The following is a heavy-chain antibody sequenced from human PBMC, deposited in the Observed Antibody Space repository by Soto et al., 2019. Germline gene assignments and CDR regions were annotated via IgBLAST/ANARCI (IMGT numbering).Heavy chain of an antibody. CDR2: IYHSGST. J-gene: IGHJ5*02. V-gene: IGHV4-30-2*01. CDR3: ARQGYYGSGSYYKFRWFDP. Sequence: PSETLSLTCAVSGGSISSGGYSWSWIRQPPGKGLEWIGYIYHSGSTYYNPSLKSRVTISVDRSKNQFSLKLSSVTAADTALYYCARQGYYGSGSYYKFRWFDPWGQGTLVTVSS. CDR1: GGSISSGGYS. D-gene: IGHD3-10*01.